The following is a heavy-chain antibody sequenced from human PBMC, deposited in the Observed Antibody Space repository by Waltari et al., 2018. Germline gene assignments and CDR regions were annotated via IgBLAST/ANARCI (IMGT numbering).Heavy chain of an antibody. D-gene: IGHD6-19*01. CDR3: ARGTYSSGWTEAY. CDR2: INAGNGNT. Sequence: QVQLVQSGAEVKKPGASVKGSCKASGYTFTSYAMHWVRQAPGQRLEWMGWINAGNGNTKYSQKFQGRVTITRDTSASTAYMELSSLRSEDTAVYYCARGTYSSGWTEAYWGQGTLVTVSS. CDR1: GYTFTSYA. J-gene: IGHJ4*02. V-gene: IGHV1-3*01.